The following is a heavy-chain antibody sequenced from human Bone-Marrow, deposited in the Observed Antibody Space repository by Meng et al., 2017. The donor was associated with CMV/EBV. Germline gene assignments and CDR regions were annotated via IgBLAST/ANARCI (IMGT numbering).Heavy chain of an antibody. J-gene: IGHJ4*02. Sequence: SETLSLTCAVYGGSCSGHFWSWIRQPPGKGLEWIGDINQSEGTHYNPSLKSRATISVDTSKNQFSLKLSYVTVADTAVYYCARGRSQFEYWSQKRLVTVSS. V-gene: IGHV4-34*01. CDR3: ARGRSQFEY. CDR2: INQSEGT. CDR1: GGSCSGHF.